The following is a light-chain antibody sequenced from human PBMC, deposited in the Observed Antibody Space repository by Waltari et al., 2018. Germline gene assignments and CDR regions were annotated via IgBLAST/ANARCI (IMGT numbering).Light chain of an antibody. Sequence: SCRASQSVSRALTWYQQKPGQAPRLLIYGASTRATGIPDRFSGSGSGTDVSLTISRLEPDDFAVYYCQHYLRLPVTFGQGTTVEI. CDR1: QSVSRA. V-gene: IGKV3-20*01. J-gene: IGKJ1*01. CDR3: QHYLRLPVT. CDR2: GAS.